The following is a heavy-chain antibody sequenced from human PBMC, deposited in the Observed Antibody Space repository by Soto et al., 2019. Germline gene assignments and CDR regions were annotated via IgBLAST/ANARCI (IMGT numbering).Heavy chain of an antibody. CDR1: GYTFTSYG. J-gene: IGHJ5*02. CDR3: ARQVPAAIRLGWFDP. D-gene: IGHD2-2*02. CDR2: ISAYNGNT. V-gene: IGHV1-18*01. Sequence: GASVKVSCKASGYTFTSYGISWLRHAPGQGLEWMGWISAYNGNTNYAQKLQGRVTMTTDTSTSTAYMELRSLRSDDTAVYYCARQVPAAIRLGWFDPWGQGTLVTVSS.